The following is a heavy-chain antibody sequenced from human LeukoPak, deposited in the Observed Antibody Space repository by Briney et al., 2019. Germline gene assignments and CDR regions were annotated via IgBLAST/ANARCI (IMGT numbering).Heavy chain of an antibody. J-gene: IGHJ5*02. CDR1: GGSISSYY. CDR2: IYYSGST. V-gene: IGHV4-59*01. D-gene: IGHD1-26*01. CDR3: ARVGRTGFDP. Sequence: SETLSLACTVSGGSISSYYWSWIRQPPGKGLEWIGYIYYSGSTNYNPSLKSRVTISVDTSKNQFSLKLSSVTAADTAVYYCARVGRTGFDPWGQGTLVTVSS.